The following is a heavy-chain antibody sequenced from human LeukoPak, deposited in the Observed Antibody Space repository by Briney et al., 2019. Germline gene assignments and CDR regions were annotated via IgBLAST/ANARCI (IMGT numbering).Heavy chain of an antibody. V-gene: IGHV1-2*02. D-gene: IGHD6-13*01. J-gene: IGHJ6*03. CDR3: ARGIAAAGRDYYYYYYMDV. Sequence: ASVKVSCKASGYTFTGYYLHWVRQAPGQGLEWMGWINPNSGGTNYAQKFQGRVTMTRDTSISTAYMELSRLRSDDTAVYYCARGIAAAGRDYYYYYYMDVWGKGTTVTVSS. CDR1: GYTFTGYY. CDR2: INPNSGGT.